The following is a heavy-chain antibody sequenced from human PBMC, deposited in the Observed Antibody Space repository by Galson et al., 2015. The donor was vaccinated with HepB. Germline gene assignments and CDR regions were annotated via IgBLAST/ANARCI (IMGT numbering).Heavy chain of an antibody. CDR1: GYTFTSYD. CDR3: ARMAQSYYDFWSSPYYGMDV. V-gene: IGHV1-8*01. CDR2: MNPNSGNT. J-gene: IGHJ6*02. D-gene: IGHD3-3*01. Sequence: SVKVSCKASGYTFTSYDINWVRQATGQGLEWMGWMNPNSGNTGYAQKFQGRVTMTRNTSISTAYMELSSLRSEDTAVYYCARMAQSYYDFWSSPYYGMDVWGQGTAVTVSS.